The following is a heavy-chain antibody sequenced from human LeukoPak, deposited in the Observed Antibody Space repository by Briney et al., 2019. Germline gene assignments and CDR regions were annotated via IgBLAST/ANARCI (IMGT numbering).Heavy chain of an antibody. CDR1: GGSISSSSYY. Sequence: PSETLSLTCTVSGGSISSSSYYWGWIRQPPGKGLEWIGSIYYGESTYYNPSLKSRVTISVDTSKNQFSLKLSSVTAADTAVYYCARVPTVTFFDYWGQGTLVTVSS. D-gene: IGHD4-17*01. J-gene: IGHJ4*02. CDR3: ARVPTVTFFDY. V-gene: IGHV4-39*01. CDR2: IYYGEST.